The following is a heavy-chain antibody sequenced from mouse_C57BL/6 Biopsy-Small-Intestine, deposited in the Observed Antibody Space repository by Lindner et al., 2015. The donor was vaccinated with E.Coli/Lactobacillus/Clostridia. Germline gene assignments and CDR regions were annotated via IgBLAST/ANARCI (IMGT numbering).Heavy chain of an antibody. CDR2: TLPGSGSI. CDR1: GYTFTGYW. CDR3: ARNYYTYYHFAMDY. Sequence: VQLQESGAELLKPGASVKLSCKATGYTFTGYWIEWVKQRPGHGLEWIGETLPGSGSINYNENFKGKATFSADTSSNTAYIQLSSLTTEDSAIYYCARNYYTYYHFAMDYWGQGTSVTVSS. D-gene: IGHD2-12*01. J-gene: IGHJ4*01. V-gene: IGHV1-9*01.